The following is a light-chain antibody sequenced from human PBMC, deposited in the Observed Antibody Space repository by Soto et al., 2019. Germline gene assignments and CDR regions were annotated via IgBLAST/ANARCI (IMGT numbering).Light chain of an antibody. V-gene: IGLV2-14*01. Sequence: QSALTQPASVSGCPGQSIAISCTGTSNDVGGYNYVSWYQQHPGKAPKLMIYDVSARPSGVSNRFSGSKSDNTASLTISGLQAEDEADYYCSSYTSSNTVVFGGGTKLTVL. CDR2: DVS. CDR3: SSYTSSNTVV. CDR1: SNDVGGYNY. J-gene: IGLJ2*01.